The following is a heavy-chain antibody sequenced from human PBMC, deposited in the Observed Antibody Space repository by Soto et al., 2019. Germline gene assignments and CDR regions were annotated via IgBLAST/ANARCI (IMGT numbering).Heavy chain of an antibody. J-gene: IGHJ4*02. CDR1: GYTFTSYA. D-gene: IGHD3-3*01. Sequence: QVQLVQSGAEVKKPGASVKVSCKASGYTFTSYAMHWVRQAPGQRLEWMGWINAGNGNTKYSQKFQRRVTITRDTSASTAYMELSSLRSEDTAVYYCARVALDYDFWSGYSTLDYWGQGTLVTVSS. CDR3: ARVALDYDFWSGYSTLDY. CDR2: INAGNGNT. V-gene: IGHV1-3*01.